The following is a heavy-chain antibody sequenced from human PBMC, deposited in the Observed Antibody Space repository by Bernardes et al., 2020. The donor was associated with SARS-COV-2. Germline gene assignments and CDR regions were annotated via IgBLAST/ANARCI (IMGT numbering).Heavy chain of an antibody. CDR3: ATSSSPVVAAAEY. CDR2: IYYGGST. Sequence: SETLSLTCTVSGVSISSYYWSWIRQPPGKGLEWIGYIYYGGSTNYNPSLKRRVTISVDTSKNQFPLKLSSVTAADTAVYYCATSSSPVVAAAEYWGQGTLVTVSS. CDR1: GVSISSYY. D-gene: IGHD2-15*01. J-gene: IGHJ4*02. V-gene: IGHV4-59*01.